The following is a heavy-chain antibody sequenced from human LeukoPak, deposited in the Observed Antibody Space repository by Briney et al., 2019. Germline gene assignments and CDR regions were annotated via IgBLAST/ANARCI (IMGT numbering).Heavy chain of an antibody. CDR2: IRYDGSDK. V-gene: IGHV3-30*02. CDR1: GFTFTTYG. J-gene: IGHJ4*02. D-gene: IGHD2-21*01. Sequence: GGSLRLSCEASGFTFTTYGMHWVRQVPGKGLEWVAFIRYDGSDKYYVDSVKGRFTISGDNARSTLYLQMNSLRAEDTAVYYCAKDHSQSFVSWGQGTLVTVSS. CDR3: AKDHSQSFVS.